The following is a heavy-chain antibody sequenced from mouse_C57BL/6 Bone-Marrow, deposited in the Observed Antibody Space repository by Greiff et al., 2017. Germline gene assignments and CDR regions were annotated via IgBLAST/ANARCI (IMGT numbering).Heavy chain of an antibody. D-gene: IGHD3-2*02. V-gene: IGHV5-4*01. CDR2: ISDGGSYT. CDR3: ARDEGDSSGYAY. CDR1: GFTFSSYA. Sequence: EVKLMESGGGLVKPGGSLKLSCAASGFTFSSYAMSWVRQTPEKRLAWVATISDGGSYTYYPDNVKGRFTISRDNAKNNLYLQMSHLKSEDTAMYYCARDEGDSSGYAYWGQGTLVTVSA. J-gene: IGHJ3*01.